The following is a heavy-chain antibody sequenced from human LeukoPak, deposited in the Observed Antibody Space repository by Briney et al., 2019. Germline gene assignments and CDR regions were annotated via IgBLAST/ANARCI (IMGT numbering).Heavy chain of an antibody. J-gene: IGHJ5*02. CDR3: ARRSRITMIVGGQYWFDP. CDR1: GGSFSGYY. D-gene: IGHD3-22*01. V-gene: IGHV4-34*01. CDR2: INHSGST. Sequence: SETLSLTCAVYGGSFSGYYWSWIRQPPGKGLEWIGEINHSGSTNYNPSLKSRVTISVDTSKNQFSLKLSSVTAADTAVYYCARRSRITMIVGGQYWFDPWGQGTLVTVSS.